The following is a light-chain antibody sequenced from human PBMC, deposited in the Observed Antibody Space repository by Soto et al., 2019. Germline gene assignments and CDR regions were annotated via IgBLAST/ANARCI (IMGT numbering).Light chain of an antibody. J-gene: IGLJ2*01. CDR3: SSYRSSSTYVV. CDR1: SSAVGGYNY. V-gene: IGLV2-14*01. CDR2: DVS. Sequence: QSALTQPASVSGSPGQSITISCTGTSSAVGGYNYVSWYQQHPGKAPKLMIYDVSHRPSGASNRLSGSKSGNTASLTISGLQAEDEADYYCSSYRSSSTYVVFGGGTKLTVL.